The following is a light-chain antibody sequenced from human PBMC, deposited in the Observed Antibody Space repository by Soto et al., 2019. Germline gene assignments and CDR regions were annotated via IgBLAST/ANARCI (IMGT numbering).Light chain of an antibody. CDR3: SSYAGRYSVV. CDR1: SSVVGNYNY. Sequence: QSALTQPRSVSGSPGQSVTISCSGTSSVVGNYNYVSWYQQHPGKAPKLMIYDVSKRPSGVPDRFSGSKSGNTASLTISGLQAEDEADYYCSSYAGRYSVVFGGGTKLTVL. V-gene: IGLV2-11*01. CDR2: DVS. J-gene: IGLJ2*01.